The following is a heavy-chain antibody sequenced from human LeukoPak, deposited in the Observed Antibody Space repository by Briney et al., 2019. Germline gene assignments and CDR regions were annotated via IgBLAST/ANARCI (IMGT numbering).Heavy chain of an antibody. J-gene: IGHJ6*02. CDR1: GVSFSGYY. V-gene: IGHV4-34*01. CDR3: ASWYGMDV. Sequence: SETLSLTCAVYGVSFSGYYWGWIRQPPGKGLEWIGEINHSGSTNYNPSLKSRVTISVDTSKNQFSLKLSSVTAADTAVYYCASWYGMDVWGQGTTVTVSS. CDR2: INHSGST.